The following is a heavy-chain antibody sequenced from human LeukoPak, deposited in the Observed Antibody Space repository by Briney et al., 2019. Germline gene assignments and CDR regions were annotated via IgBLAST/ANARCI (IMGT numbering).Heavy chain of an antibody. CDR1: GFTFSTYA. Sequence: PTGGSLRLSCAASGFTFSTYAMSWVRQAPGKGLEWVSTISGSGGSTYYADSVKGQFTISRDNSKNTLYLQVNSLRAEDTALYYCAKDPPDIAVAGYFDYWGQGTLVTVSS. V-gene: IGHV3-23*01. J-gene: IGHJ4*02. CDR3: AKDPPDIAVAGYFDY. D-gene: IGHD6-19*01. CDR2: ISGSGGST.